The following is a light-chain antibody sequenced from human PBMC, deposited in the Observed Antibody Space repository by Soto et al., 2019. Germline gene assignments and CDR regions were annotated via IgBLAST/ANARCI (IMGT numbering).Light chain of an antibody. CDR3: FSHRSGDSHV. J-gene: IGLJ1*01. Sequence: QSALTQPPSASGSPGQSVTISCTGTSSDIGVYNYVSWYQQYPGKAPKLMIYGVTNRPSGVSNRFSGSKTGNTASLTISGLQAEDEAYYYCFSHRSGDSHVFGTGTKLTVL. CDR2: GVT. V-gene: IGLV2-14*01. CDR1: SSDIGVYNY.